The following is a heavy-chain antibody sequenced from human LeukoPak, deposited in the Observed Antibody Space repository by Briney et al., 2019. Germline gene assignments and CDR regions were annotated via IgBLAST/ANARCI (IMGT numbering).Heavy chain of an antibody. Sequence: SETLSLTCTVSGGSISSYYWSWIRQPPGKGLGWIGYIYYSGSTNYNPSLKSRVTISVDTSKNQFSLKLSSVTAADTAVYYCARSIRGYSYGFDYYYGMDVWGQGTTVTVSS. CDR1: GGSISSYY. CDR2: IYYSGST. D-gene: IGHD5-18*01. J-gene: IGHJ6*02. V-gene: IGHV4-59*01. CDR3: ARSIRGYSYGFDYYYGMDV.